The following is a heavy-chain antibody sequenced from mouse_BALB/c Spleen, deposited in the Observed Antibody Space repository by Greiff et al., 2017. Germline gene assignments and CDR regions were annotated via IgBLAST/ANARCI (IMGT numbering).Heavy chain of an antibody. CDR1: GFNIKDTY. D-gene: IGHD2-4*01. V-gene: IGHV14-3*02. CDR2: IDPANGNT. Sequence: EVQRVESGAELVKPGASVKLSCTASGFNIKDTYMHWVKQRPEQGLEWIGRIDPANGNTKYDPKFQGKATITADTSSNTAYLQLSSLTSEDTAVYYCARWDDYPFAYWGQGTLVTVSA. J-gene: IGHJ3*01. CDR3: ARWDDYPFAY.